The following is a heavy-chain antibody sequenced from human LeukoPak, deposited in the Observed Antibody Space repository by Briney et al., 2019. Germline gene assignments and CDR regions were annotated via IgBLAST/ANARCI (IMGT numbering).Heavy chain of an antibody. Sequence: PSETLSLTCAVYGGSFSGYYWSWIRQPPGKGLEWIGEINHSGSTNYNPSLKSRVTISVDTSKNQFSLKLSSVTAADTAVYYCAREVSRITILGVVTPEYFDLWGRGTLVTVSS. CDR2: INHSGST. CDR1: GGSFSGYY. J-gene: IGHJ2*01. D-gene: IGHD3-3*01. CDR3: AREVSRITILGVVTPEYFDL. V-gene: IGHV4-34*01.